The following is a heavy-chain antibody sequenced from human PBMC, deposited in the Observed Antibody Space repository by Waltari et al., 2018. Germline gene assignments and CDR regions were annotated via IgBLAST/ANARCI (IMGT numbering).Heavy chain of an antibody. V-gene: IGHV3-11*01. D-gene: IGHD1-7*01. Sequence: QVQLVESGGGLVKPGGSLRLSCAASGFTLSDYYMSWIRQAPGNGLELVSYISGSGSTIYYADALKGRCNISRDNAKNSLYLQMNSLRAEDTAVYYCAGVRSTWNYYYFDYWGQGTLGTVSS. CDR2: ISGSGSTI. CDR3: AGVRSTWNYYYFDY. J-gene: IGHJ4*02. CDR1: GFTLSDYY.